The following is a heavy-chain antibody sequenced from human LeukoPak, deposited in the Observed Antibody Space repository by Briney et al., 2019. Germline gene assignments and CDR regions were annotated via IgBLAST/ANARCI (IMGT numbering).Heavy chain of an antibody. J-gene: IGHJ4*02. V-gene: IGHV3-21*01. CDR3: AKDWDYYDSSGDDYFDY. D-gene: IGHD3-22*01. CDR1: GFTFSGYN. Sequence: GGSLRLSCAASGFTFSGYNMNWVRQAPGKGLEWVSSISSSSSYIYYADSVKGRFTISRDNAKNSLYLQMNSLRAEDTAVYYCAKDWDYYDSSGDDYFDYWGQGTLVTVSS. CDR2: ISSSSSYI.